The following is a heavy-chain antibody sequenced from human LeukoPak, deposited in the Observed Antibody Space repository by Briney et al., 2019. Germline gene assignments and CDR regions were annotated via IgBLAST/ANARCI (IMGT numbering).Heavy chain of an antibody. V-gene: IGHV1-2*02. D-gene: IGHD6-13*01. CDR2: INPNSGGT. CDR3: ARDRGVIAAAGIDWFDP. CDR1: GYTLTELS. J-gene: IGHJ5*02. Sequence: ASVKVSCKVSGYTLTELSMHWVRQAPGEGLEWMGWINPNSGGTNYAQKFQGRVTMTRDTSISTAYMELSRLRSDDTAVYYCARDRGVIAAAGIDWFDPWGQGTLVTVSS.